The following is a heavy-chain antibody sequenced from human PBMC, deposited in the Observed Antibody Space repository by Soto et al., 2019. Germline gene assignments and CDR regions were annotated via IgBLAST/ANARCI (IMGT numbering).Heavy chain of an antibody. CDR2: INYSGST. D-gene: IGHD2-2*01. J-gene: IGHJ5*02. CDR1: GGSFSGYY. Sequence: PSETLSLTCAVYGGSFSGYYWSWIRQPPGKGLEWIGEINYSGSTNYNPSLKSRVTISVDTSKNQFSLKLSSVTAADTAVYYCARGRIVVVPAARHNWVDPWGQGTRVTVS. V-gene: IGHV4-34*01. CDR3: ARGRIVVVPAARHNWVDP.